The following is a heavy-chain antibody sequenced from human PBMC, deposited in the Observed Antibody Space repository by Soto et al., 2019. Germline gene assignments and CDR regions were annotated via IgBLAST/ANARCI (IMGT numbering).Heavy chain of an antibody. J-gene: IGHJ4*02. CDR1: GLTLSNYA. CDR2: ISYDGSNR. D-gene: IGHD6-19*01. Sequence: QVQLVESGGGVVQPGRTLRLSCAASGLTLSNYAMHWVRQAPGKGLEWVAVISYDGSNRYYADSVKGRFTISRDNSKNTLYLQMNSLRAEDTALYYCARVTQAVAADYWGQGTLVTVS. V-gene: IGHV3-30-3*01. CDR3: ARVTQAVAADY.